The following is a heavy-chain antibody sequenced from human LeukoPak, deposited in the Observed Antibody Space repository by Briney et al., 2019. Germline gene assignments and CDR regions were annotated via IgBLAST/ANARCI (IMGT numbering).Heavy chain of an antibody. Sequence: GGSLRLSCAASGFTFSTYVMSWVRQAPGKGLEWVSAISDSGGSTYYADSVKGRFTISRDNSKNTLYLQMSSLRADDTAVYYCAKEPQPIRCSPWGQGTLVTVSS. CDR3: AKEPQPIRCSP. V-gene: IGHV3-23*01. CDR1: GFTFSTYV. J-gene: IGHJ5*02. D-gene: IGHD4-17*01. CDR2: ISDSGGST.